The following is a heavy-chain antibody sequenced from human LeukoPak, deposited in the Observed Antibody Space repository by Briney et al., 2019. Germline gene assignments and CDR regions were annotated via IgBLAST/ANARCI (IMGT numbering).Heavy chain of an antibody. CDR3: SRGDIVVEPATTRRNDAFDI. J-gene: IGHJ3*02. D-gene: IGHD2-2*01. CDR1: GFTFGDYA. CDR2: IRSKAYGGTT. Sequence: GGSLRLSCTASGFTFGDYAMTWVRQAPGKGLEWLGFIRSKAYGGTTEYAASVKGRFTISRDDSKSIAYLQMNSLKTEDTAVYYCSRGDIVVEPATTRRNDAFDIWGQGTMVTVSS. V-gene: IGHV3-49*04.